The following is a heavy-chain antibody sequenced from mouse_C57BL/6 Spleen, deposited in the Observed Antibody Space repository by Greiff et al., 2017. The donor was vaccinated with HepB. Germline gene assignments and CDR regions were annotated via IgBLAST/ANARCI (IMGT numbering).Heavy chain of an antibody. Sequence: VQLQQPGAELVKPGASVKLSCKASGYTFTSYWMHWVKQRPGQGLEWIGMIHPNSGSTNYNEKFKSKATLTVDKSSSTAYMQLSSLTSEDSAVYYCARGGVVEGAVDFGGRGTSVTVSS. V-gene: IGHV1-64*01. CDR3: ARGGVVEGAVDF. CDR1: GYTFTSYW. CDR2: IHPNSGST. J-gene: IGHJ4*01. D-gene: IGHD1-1*01.